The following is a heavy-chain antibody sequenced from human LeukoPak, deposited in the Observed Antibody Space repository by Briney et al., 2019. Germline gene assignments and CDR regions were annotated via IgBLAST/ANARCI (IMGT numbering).Heavy chain of an antibody. CDR3: ARGGGLRYFDWSSPYYFDY. CDR1: GYTFTGYY. D-gene: IGHD3-9*01. Sequence: ASVKVSCKASGYTFTGYYMHWVRQAPGQGLEWMGWINPNSGGTNYAQKFQGWVTMTRDTSIGTAYMELSRLRSDDTAVYYCARGGGLRYFDWSSPYYFDYWGQGTLVTVSS. V-gene: IGHV1-2*04. CDR2: INPNSGGT. J-gene: IGHJ4*02.